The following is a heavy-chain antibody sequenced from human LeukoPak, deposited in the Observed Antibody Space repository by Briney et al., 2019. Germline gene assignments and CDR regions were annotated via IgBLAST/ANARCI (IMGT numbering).Heavy chain of an antibody. D-gene: IGHD6-13*01. Sequence: PSETLSLTCAVSGGSFSGYYWSWIRQPPGKGLEWIGEINHSGSTNYNPSLKSRVTISVDTSKNQFSLKLSSVTAADTAVYYCARGPGYSSSDGAFDIWGQGTMVTVSS. CDR3: ARGPGYSSSDGAFDI. CDR1: GGSFSGYY. V-gene: IGHV4-34*01. CDR2: INHSGST. J-gene: IGHJ3*02.